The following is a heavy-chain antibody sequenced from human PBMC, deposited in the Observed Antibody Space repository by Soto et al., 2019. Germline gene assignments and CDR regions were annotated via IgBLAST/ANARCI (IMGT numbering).Heavy chain of an antibody. CDR1: GYTFTSYA. D-gene: IGHD6-19*01. CDR3: VAVDYGDY. J-gene: IGHJ4*02. V-gene: IGHV1-3*01. Sequence: QVQLVQSGAEVKKPGASVKVSCKTSGYTFTSYAVHGARQAPGQRLEWMGWINAGNGNTEYSQKFQGRVTFTRDTSASTAHMELSSLRSEDTAVYYCVAVDYGDYWGQGTLVTVSS. CDR2: INAGNGNT.